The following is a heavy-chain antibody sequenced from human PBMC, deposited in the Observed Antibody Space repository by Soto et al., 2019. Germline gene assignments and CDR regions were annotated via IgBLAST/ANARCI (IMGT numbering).Heavy chain of an antibody. CDR3: AREGCSSKSCFYGMDV. V-gene: IGHV6-1*01. D-gene: IGHD2-2*01. Sequence: SPTLSLTCAISGDSVSRNSATWSLIRQSPSRGLEWLGRTYYRSKWYNDYAVSVKSRITINPDTSKNQFSLQLNSVTPEDTAVYYCAREGCSSKSCFYGMDVWGQGTTVTLSS. CDR2: TYYRSKWYN. J-gene: IGHJ6*02. CDR1: GDSVSRNSAT.